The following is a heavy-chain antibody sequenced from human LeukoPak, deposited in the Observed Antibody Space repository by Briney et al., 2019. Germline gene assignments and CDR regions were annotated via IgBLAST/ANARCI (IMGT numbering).Heavy chain of an antibody. V-gene: IGHV1-18*01. D-gene: IGHD6-19*01. CDR2: ISAYNGNT. CDR3: ARDRRLGYSSGWYGDNYYYYGMDV. Sequence: ASVKVSCKASGGTFSSYGISWVRQAPGQGLEWMGWISAYNGNTNYAQKLQGRVTMTTDTSTSTAYMELRSLRSDDTAVYYCARDRRLGYSSGWYGDNYYYYGMDVWGQGTTVTVSS. CDR1: GGTFSSYG. J-gene: IGHJ6*02.